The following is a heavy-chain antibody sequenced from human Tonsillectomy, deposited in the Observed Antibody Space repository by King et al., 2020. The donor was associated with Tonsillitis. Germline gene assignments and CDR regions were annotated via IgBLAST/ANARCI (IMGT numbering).Heavy chain of an antibody. J-gene: IGHJ3*02. CDR3: ARDRTIGGASETFDI. D-gene: IGHD3-16*01. CDR1: GFTFSYYW. V-gene: IGHV3-7*03. CDR2: IKQDESQK. Sequence: VQLVESGGGLVQPGGSLRLSCAASGFTFSYYWMSWVRQAPGKGLEWVANIKQDESQKYCVDSVKGRFTISRDNANNSLNLHMNSLRAEDTAVYFCARDRTIGGASETFDIWGQGTVVTVSS.